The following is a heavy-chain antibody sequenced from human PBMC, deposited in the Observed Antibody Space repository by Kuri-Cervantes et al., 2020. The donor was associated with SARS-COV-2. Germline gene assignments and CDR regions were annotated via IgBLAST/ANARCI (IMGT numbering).Heavy chain of an antibody. D-gene: IGHD3-10*02. V-gene: IGHV3-23*01. J-gene: IGHJ4*03. CDR2: ITDEGADT. CDR3: VKCSAASHPCYLDY. Sequence: GGSLRLSCAGSGFTFSSFAMAWVRQAPGKGLEWISDITDEGADTYFADSVKARFTISRDNSKYSLTLQMSSLRAEDTAIYYCVKCSAASHPCYLDYWGQGTLVTVSS. CDR1: GFTFSSFA.